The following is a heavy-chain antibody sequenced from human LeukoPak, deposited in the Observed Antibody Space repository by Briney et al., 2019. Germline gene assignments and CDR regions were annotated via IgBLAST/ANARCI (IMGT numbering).Heavy chain of an antibody. D-gene: IGHD1-7*01. CDR3: ARDGTTNRYNWFDS. CDR2: ISDSGTTE. CDR1: GFSLSSFQ. J-gene: IGHJ5*01. Sequence: GGSLRLSCAASGFSLSSFQMNWVRQAPGKGLEWISYISDSGTTEYYADSVKGRFTISRDNAKNSLYLQMNSLTGEDTALYYCARDGTTNRYNWFDSWGQGTLVTVSS. V-gene: IGHV3-48*03.